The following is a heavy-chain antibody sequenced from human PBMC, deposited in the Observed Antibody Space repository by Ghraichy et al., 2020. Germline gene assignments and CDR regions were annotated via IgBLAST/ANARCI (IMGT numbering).Heavy chain of an antibody. D-gene: IGHD3-3*01. CDR1: GYTFTSYG. CDR2: ISAYNGNT. J-gene: IGHJ6*02. CDR3: ARGSNDFWSGYYSNDYYYYGMDV. Sequence: ASVKVSCKASGYTFTSYGISWVRQAPGQGLEWMGWISAYNGNTNYAQKLQGRVTMTTDTSTSTAYMELRSLRSDDTAVYYCARGSNDFWSGYYSNDYYYYGMDVWGQGTTVTVSS. V-gene: IGHV1-18*01.